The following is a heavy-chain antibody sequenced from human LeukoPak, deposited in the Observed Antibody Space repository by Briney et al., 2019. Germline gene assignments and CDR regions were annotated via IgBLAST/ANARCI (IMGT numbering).Heavy chain of an antibody. CDR2: IYYSGST. J-gene: IGHJ4*02. CDR3: ARGYTLLPFDY. Sequence: SETLSLTCTVSGGSISSYYWSWIRQPPGKELEWIGYIYYSGSTNYNPSLKSRVTISVDTSKNQFSLKLSSVTAADTAVYYCARGYTLLPFDYWGQGTLVTVSS. D-gene: IGHD1-26*01. CDR1: GGSISSYY. V-gene: IGHV4-59*08.